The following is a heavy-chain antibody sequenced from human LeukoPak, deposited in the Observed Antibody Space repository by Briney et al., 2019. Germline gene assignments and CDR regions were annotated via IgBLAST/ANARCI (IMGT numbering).Heavy chain of an antibody. CDR1: GFTFSRYG. D-gene: IGHD3-16*01. CDR3: AQSNSVRLGPESYYYFYVDV. V-gene: IGHV3-33*01. CDR2: IWSDGSNK. Sequence: GGSLRLSCAASGFTFSRYGVHWVRQAPGKGLELVAVIWSDGSNKYYGESVKGRFTISRDNSKNTLYLQMNSLRAEDTAVYYCAQSNSVRLGPESYYYFYVDVWGKGTTITVSS. J-gene: IGHJ6*03.